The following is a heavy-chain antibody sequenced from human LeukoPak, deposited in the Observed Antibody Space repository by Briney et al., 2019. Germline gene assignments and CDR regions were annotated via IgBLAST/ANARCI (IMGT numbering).Heavy chain of an antibody. V-gene: IGHV3-48*03. J-gene: IGHJ5*02. CDR1: GFIFSSYE. D-gene: IGHD6-19*01. CDR3: ARDRSGWYRWFDP. Sequence: PGGSLRLSCAASGFIFSSYEMNWVRQAPGKGLEWVSYISGSGTNIHYADSVKGRFTISRDNAKNSLYLQMNSLRAEDAGVYFCARDRSGWYRWFDPWGQGTLVTVSS. CDR2: ISGSGTNI.